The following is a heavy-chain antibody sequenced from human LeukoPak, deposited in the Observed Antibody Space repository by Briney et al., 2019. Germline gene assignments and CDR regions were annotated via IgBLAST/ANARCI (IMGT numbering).Heavy chain of an antibody. J-gene: IGHJ5*02. CDR2: IYGSEDKT. V-gene: IGHV3-23*01. D-gene: IGHD2-15*01. Sequence: GGSLRLSCVASGFTFSNYAMSWVRQAPGKGLELVSDIYGSEDKTDYGDAVKGRFTISRDNSKNTLYLQMNSLRADDTAVYYCAKTQGYYDAWGQGALVTVSS. CDR1: GFTFSNYA. CDR3: AKTQGYYDA.